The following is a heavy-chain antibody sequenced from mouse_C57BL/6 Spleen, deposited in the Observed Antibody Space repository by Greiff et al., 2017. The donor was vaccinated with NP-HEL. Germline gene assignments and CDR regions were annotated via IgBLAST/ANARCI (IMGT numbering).Heavy chain of an antibody. CDR3: ARWGTTVDWYFDV. Sequence: EVQLHQSGAELVKPGASVKLSCTASGFNIQDYYMPWVKQRPEQGLEWIGRIDPEDGETKYAPKFQGKATITADTSSNTAYLQLSSLTSEDTAVYYCARWGTTVDWYFDVWGTGTTVTVSS. CDR1: GFNIQDYY. CDR2: IDPEDGET. V-gene: IGHV14-2*01. J-gene: IGHJ1*03. D-gene: IGHD1-1*01.